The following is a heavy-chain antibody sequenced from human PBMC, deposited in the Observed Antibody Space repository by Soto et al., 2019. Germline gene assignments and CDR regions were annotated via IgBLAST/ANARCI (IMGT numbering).Heavy chain of an antibody. CDR2: MNPNSGNT. J-gene: IGHJ5*02. V-gene: IGHV1-8*01. Sequence: QVQLVQSGAEVKKPGASVKVSCKASGYTFTGYDINWVRQATGQGLEWMGWMNPNSGNTDYAQKFQGRVTMTRNTSISTAYMELSSLRSEDTAVYYCARERSAAGTGWFDPWGQGTLVTVSS. CDR3: ARERSAAGTGWFDP. CDR1: GYTFTGYD. D-gene: IGHD6-13*01.